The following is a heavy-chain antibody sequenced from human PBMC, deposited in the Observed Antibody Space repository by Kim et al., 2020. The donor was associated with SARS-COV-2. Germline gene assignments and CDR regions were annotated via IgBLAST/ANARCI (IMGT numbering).Heavy chain of an antibody. CDR1: GGSISSYY. CDR2: IYYSGST. CDR3: ARHPSAVPRDWFDP. Sequence: SETLSLTCTVSGGSISSYYWSWIRQPPGKGLEWIGYIYYSGSTNYNPSLKSRVTISVDTSKNQFSLKLSSVTTADTAVYYCARHPSAVPRDWFDPWGQGTLVTVSS. V-gene: IGHV4-59*08. D-gene: IGHD6-13*01. J-gene: IGHJ5*02.